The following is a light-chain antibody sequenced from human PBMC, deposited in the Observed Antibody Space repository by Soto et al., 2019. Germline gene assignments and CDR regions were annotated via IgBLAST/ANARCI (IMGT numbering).Light chain of an antibody. CDR3: QNYNSAPIT. CDR1: QGINIY. CDR2: GAS. Sequence: DIKMNQSPSSLSAAVEDRVRMTCLASQGINIYLAWYQQAAGKVPKHLIYGASKLQSGVPSRFRGGGSGTNFTLTISSLQPEDVGTYYCQNYNSAPITFGQGTRLEI. V-gene: IGKV1-27*01. J-gene: IGKJ5*01.